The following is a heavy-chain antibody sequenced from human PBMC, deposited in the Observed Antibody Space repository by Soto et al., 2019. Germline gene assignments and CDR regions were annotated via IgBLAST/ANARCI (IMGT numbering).Heavy chain of an antibody. V-gene: IGHV3-23*01. J-gene: IGHJ3*01. Sequence: SLRLSCVASGFTFSSYAMSWVRQVPGKGLEWVSTISDAAGSAYYVDSVKGRFTISRDNSKKTLYLQMNSLRAEDSAVYYCARPYGGKIGDAPDLWGPGTMVTVSS. CDR1: GFTFSSYA. CDR2: ISDAAGSA. CDR3: ARPYGGKIGDAPDL. D-gene: IGHD4-17*01.